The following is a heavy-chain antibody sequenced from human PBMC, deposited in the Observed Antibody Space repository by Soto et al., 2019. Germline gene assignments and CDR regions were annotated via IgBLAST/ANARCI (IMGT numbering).Heavy chain of an antibody. J-gene: IGHJ4*02. CDR3: AKEGRAGGYFDY. CDR1: GFTCSSYA. CDR2: ISGSGGST. V-gene: IGHV3-23*01. D-gene: IGHD3-10*01. Sequence: TASGFTCSSYAMSWVRQAPGKGLEWVAAISGSGGSTYYADSVKGRFTISRDNSKNTLYLQMNSLRAEDTAVYYCAKEGRAGGYFDYWGQRTLVTVSS.